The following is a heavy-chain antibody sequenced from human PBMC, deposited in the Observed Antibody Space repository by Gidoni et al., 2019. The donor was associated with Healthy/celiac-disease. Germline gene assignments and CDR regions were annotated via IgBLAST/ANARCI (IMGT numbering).Heavy chain of an antibody. D-gene: IGHD6-19*01. CDR1: GGTFSSYT. CDR3: ATSSYSSGWYGDY. V-gene: IGHV1-69*02. J-gene: IGHJ4*02. Sequence: QVQLVQSGAEVKKPGSSVKVSCKASGGTFSSYTISWLRQAPGQGLEWMGRIIPILGIANYAQKFQGRVTITADKSTSTAYMELSSLRSEDTAVYYCATSSYSSGWYGDYWGQGTLVTVSS. CDR2: IIPILGIA.